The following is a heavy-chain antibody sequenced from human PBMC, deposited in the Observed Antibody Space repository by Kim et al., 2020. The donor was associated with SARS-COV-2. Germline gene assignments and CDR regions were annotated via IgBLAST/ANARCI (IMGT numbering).Heavy chain of an antibody. V-gene: IGHV3-30-3*01. D-gene: IGHD2-15*01. CDR3: ARGLVAATTVRFNY. Sequence: GGSLRLSCAASGFTFSSYAMHWVRQAPGKGLEWVAVISYDGSNKYYADSVKGRFTISRDNSKNTLYLQMNSLRAEDTAVYYCARGLVAATTVRFNYWGQGTLVTVSS. J-gene: IGHJ4*02. CDR1: GFTFSSYA. CDR2: ISYDGSNK.